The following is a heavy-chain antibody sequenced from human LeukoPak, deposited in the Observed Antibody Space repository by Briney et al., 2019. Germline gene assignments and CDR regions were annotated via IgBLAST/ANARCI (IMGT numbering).Heavy chain of an antibody. CDR3: ARVDSTYAFDI. CDR1: GSTFSSYS. Sequence: GSLRLSCAASGSTFSSYSMNWVRQAPGKGLEWVSSISSSSSYIYYADSVKGRFTISRDNAKNSLYLQMNSLRAEDTAVYYCARVDSTYAFDIWGQGTMVTVSS. J-gene: IGHJ3*02. CDR2: ISSSSSYI. V-gene: IGHV3-21*01. D-gene: IGHD6-13*01.